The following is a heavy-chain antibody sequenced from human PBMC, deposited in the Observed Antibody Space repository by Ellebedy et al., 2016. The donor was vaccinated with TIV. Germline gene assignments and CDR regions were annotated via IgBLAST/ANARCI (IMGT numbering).Heavy chain of an antibody. CDR2: INGSGSHT. V-gene: IGHV3-23*01. Sequence: GGSLRLSCAASGFTFTNYAMSWVRQAPGKGLEWVSDINGSGSHTYYADSVKGRFTISRDNSKNTLYLQMNSLRAEDTAVYYCASLSSTSHEYYYYGMDVWGQGTTVTVSS. D-gene: IGHD2-2*01. CDR1: GFTFTNYA. CDR3: ASLSSTSHEYYYYGMDV. J-gene: IGHJ6*02.